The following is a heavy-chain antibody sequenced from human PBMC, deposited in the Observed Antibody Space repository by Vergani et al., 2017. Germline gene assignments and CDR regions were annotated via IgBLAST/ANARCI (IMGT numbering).Heavy chain of an antibody. J-gene: IGHJ3*02. V-gene: IGHV4-34*01. CDR2: INHSGST. Sequence: QVQLQQWGAGLLKPSETLSLTCAVYGGSFSGYYWSWIRQPPGKGLEWIGEINHSGSTNYNPSLKSRVTISVATSKNQFSLKLSSVTAADTAVYYCAKPSFVTMVRGVRRGAFDIWGQGTMVTVSS. CDR3: AKPSFVTMVRGVRRGAFDI. CDR1: GGSFSGYY. D-gene: IGHD3-10*01.